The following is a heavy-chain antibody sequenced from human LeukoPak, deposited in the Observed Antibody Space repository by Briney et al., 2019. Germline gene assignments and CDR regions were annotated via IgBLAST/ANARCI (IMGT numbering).Heavy chain of an antibody. V-gene: IGHV3-30*18. CDR2: ISYDGSNK. CDR3: AKATAAYYYYGMDV. D-gene: IGHD2-2*01. Sequence: GGSLRLSCAASGFTSSSYGMHWVRQAPGKGLEWVAVISYDGSNKYYADSVKGRFTISRDNSKNTLYLQMNSLRAEDTAVYYCAKATAAYYYYGMDVWGKGTTVTVSS. CDR1: GFTSSSYG. J-gene: IGHJ6*04.